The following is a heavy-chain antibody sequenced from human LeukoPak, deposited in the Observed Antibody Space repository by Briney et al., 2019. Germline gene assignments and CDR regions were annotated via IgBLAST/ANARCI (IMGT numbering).Heavy chain of an antibody. CDR2: SNPNSGGT. CDR1: GYTFTGCY. Sequence: ASVKVSCKASGYTFTGCYIHWVRQAPGQVLEWMGRSNPNSGGTNYAQKFQGRVTMTRDTSASTVYMELSRLRSDDTAVYYCAREVGYSSSWFGRFDPWGQGTLVTVSS. CDR3: AREVGYSSSWFGRFDP. V-gene: IGHV1-2*06. J-gene: IGHJ5*02. D-gene: IGHD6-13*01.